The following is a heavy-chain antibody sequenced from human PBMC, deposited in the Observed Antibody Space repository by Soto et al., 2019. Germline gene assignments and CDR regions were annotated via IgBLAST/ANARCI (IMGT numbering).Heavy chain of an antibody. CDR2: IWYDGSNK. CDR1: GFTFSSYG. D-gene: IGHD7-27*01. Sequence: GGSLRLSCAASGFTFSSYGMHWVRQAPGKGLEWVAVIWYDGSNKYYADSVKGRFTISRDNSKNTLYLQMNSLRAEDTAVYYCARASGDRARYYYYGMDVWGQGTTVTVSS. CDR3: ARASGDRARYYYYGMDV. V-gene: IGHV3-33*01. J-gene: IGHJ6*02.